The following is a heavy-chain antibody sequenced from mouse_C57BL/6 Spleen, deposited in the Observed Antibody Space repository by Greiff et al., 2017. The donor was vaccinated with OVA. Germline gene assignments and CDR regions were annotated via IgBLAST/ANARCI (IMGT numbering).Heavy chain of an antibody. CDR3: ARWNDYDWFAY. V-gene: IGHV1-64*01. CDR1: GYTFTSYW. Sequence: QVQLKQPGAELVKPGASVKLSCKASGYTFTSYWMHWVKQRPGQGLEWIGMIHPNSGSTNYNEKFKSKATLTVDKSSSTAYMQLSSLTSEDSAVYYCARWNDYDWFAYWGQGTLVTVSA. D-gene: IGHD2-4*01. CDR2: IHPNSGST. J-gene: IGHJ3*01.